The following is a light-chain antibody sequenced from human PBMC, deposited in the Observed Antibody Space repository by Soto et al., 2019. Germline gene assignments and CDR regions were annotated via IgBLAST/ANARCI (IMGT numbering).Light chain of an antibody. Sequence: EIVLTQSPGTLSLSPGERATLSCRASQSVSSSYLAWYQQRPGQAPRLLIYGASSRATGIPDRFSGSGSATDFTLTISRLEPDDFAVYYCQQYDNSPSTFGQGTKVEIK. V-gene: IGKV3-20*01. CDR1: QSVSSSY. CDR3: QQYDNSPST. CDR2: GAS. J-gene: IGKJ1*01.